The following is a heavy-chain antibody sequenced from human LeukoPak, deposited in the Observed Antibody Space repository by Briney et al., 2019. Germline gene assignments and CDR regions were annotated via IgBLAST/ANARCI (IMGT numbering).Heavy chain of an antibody. CDR3: ARERAAKTRFDY. CDR1: GGSISSGDYY. D-gene: IGHD1-1*01. CDR2: IYYSGGT. J-gene: IGHJ4*02. V-gene: IGHV4-30-4*01. Sequence: PSQTLSLTCTVSGGSISSGDYYWSWIRQPPGKGLESIGFIYYSGGTYYNPSLKSRVTISVDTSKNQFSLRLSSVTAADTAVYYCARERAAKTRFDYWGQGTLVTVSS.